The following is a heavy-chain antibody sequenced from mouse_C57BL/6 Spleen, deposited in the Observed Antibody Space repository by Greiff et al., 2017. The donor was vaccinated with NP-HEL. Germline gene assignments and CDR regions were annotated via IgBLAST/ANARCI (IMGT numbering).Heavy chain of an antibody. Sequence: QVQLKESGPELVKPGASVKISCKASGYAFSSSWMNWVKQRPGKGLEWIGRIYPGDGDTNYNGKFKGKATLTADKSSSTAYMQLSSLTSEDSAVYFCARSRGYDGGYYYAMDYWGQGTSVTVSS. CDR1: GYAFSSSW. CDR2: IYPGDGDT. CDR3: ARSRGYDGGYYYAMDY. D-gene: IGHD2-2*01. J-gene: IGHJ4*01. V-gene: IGHV1-82*01.